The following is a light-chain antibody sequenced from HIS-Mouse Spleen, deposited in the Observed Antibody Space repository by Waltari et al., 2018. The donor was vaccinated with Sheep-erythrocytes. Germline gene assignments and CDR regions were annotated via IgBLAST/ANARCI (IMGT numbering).Light chain of an antibody. CDR1: QSISSY. V-gene: IGKV1-39*01. J-gene: IGKJ3*01. CDR3: QQSYSTPQFT. CDR2: AAS. Sequence: DIPMTQSPSSLSASVGDRGPITCRASQSISSYLNWYQQKPGKAPKLLIYAASSLQSGVPSRFSGSGSGTDFTLTISSLQPEDFATYYCQQSYSTPQFTFGPGTKVDIK.